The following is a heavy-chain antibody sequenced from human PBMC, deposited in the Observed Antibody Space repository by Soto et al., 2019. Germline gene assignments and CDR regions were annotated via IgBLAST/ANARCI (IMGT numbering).Heavy chain of an antibody. J-gene: IGHJ4*02. CDR2: IYYSGST. CDR3: ARINRAVAGALDY. Sequence: QVQLQESGPGLVKPSQTLSLTCTVSGGSISSGGYYWSWLRQHPGQVLEWIGYIYYSGSTYYNPSLKSRVTISVDTSKNQFSLKLSSVTAADTAVYYCARINRAVAGALDYWGQGPLVTVSS. V-gene: IGHV4-31*03. D-gene: IGHD6-19*01. CDR1: GGSISSGGYY.